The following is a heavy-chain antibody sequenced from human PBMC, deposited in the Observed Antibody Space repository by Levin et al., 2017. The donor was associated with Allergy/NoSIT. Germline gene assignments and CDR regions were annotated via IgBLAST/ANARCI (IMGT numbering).Heavy chain of an antibody. CDR1: GFTVSSHY. CDR2: LYSGGTI. D-gene: IGHD5-18*01. V-gene: IGHV3-53*01. CDR3: ARGLDSYGAVFDF. Sequence: GSLRLSCAASGFTVSSHYMSWVRQAPGKGLEWVSVLYSGGTIYYADSVKGRFTISRDNSKNTVSLQMNTLRAEDTAVYYCARGLDSYGAVFDFWGQGTRVTVSS. J-gene: IGHJ4*02.